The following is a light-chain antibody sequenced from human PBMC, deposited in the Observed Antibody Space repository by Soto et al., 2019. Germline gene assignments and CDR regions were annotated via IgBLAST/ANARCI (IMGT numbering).Light chain of an antibody. V-gene: IGLV2-8*01. J-gene: IGLJ1*01. CDR2: EVS. Sequence: QSVLTQPPSASGSFGQSVTISCTGTSSDVGGYNYVSWYQQHPGKAPKLMIYEVSERPSGVPDRFSGSKSGNTASLTVSGLQADDEADYYCSSYSGTNYHYVFGTGPKFTV. CDR3: SSYSGTNYHYV. CDR1: SSDVGGYNY.